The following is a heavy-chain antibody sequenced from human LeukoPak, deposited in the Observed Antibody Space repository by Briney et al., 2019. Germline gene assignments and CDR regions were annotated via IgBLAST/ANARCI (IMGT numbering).Heavy chain of an antibody. CDR1: GYTFTGYY. CDR3: ARGPWAYCGGDCYRAFDI. D-gene: IGHD2-21*02. J-gene: IGHJ3*02. V-gene: IGHV1-2*02. Sequence: GASVKVSCKTSGYTFTGYYMHWVRQAPGQGLEWMGWINPNSGGTNYAQKFQGRVTMTRDTSISTAYMELSSLRSEDTAVYYCARGPWAYCGGDCYRAFDIWGQGTMVTVSS. CDR2: INPNSGGT.